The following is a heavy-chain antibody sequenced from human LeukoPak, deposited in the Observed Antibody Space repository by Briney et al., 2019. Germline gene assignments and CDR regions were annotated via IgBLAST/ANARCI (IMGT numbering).Heavy chain of an antibody. Sequence: GGSLRLSCAASGFTFSSYSMNWVRQAPGKGLEWVSYITSSSNTIYYADSVKGRFTISRDNAKNSLYLQMNSLRAEDTAVYYCARVRDNWTRAYFFSYMDFWGKGTMVTVSS. CDR1: GFTFSSYS. J-gene: IGHJ6*03. CDR2: ITSSSNTI. V-gene: IGHV3-48*01. D-gene: IGHD1-20*01. CDR3: ARVRDNWTRAYFFSYMDF.